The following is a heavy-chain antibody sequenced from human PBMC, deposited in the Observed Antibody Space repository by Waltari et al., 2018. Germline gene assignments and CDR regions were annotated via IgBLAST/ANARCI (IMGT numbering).Heavy chain of an antibody. CDR2: INHSGST. D-gene: IGHD4-17*01. J-gene: IGHJ2*01. Sequence: QVQLQQRGAGLLKPSETLSLPCAVYGASFSGYYWCWIRQPPGKWMEWIGEINHSGSTNYNPSLKSRVTISVDTSKNQFSLKLSSVTAADTAVYYCARQGGDGYGDYDSYCYFDLWGRGTLVTVSS. CDR1: GASFSGYY. V-gene: IGHV4-34*01. CDR3: ARQGGDGYGDYDSYCYFDL.